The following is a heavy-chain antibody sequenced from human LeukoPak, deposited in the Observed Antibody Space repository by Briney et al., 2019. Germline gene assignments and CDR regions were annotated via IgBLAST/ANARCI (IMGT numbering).Heavy chain of an antibody. Sequence: GGSLRLSCAASGFTFSSYAMSWVRQAPGKGLEWVSATSGSGGSTYYADSVKGRFTISRDNSKNTLYLKMNSLRAEDTAVYYCAKDLSKSVVRGVITTVPVSFDYWGQGTLVTVSS. CDR1: GFTFSSYA. J-gene: IGHJ4*02. V-gene: IGHV3-23*01. CDR2: TSGSGGST. D-gene: IGHD3-10*01. CDR3: AKDLSKSVVRGVITTVPVSFDY.